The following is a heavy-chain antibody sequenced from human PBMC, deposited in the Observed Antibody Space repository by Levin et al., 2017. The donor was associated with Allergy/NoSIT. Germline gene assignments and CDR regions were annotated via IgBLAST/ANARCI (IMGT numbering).Heavy chain of an antibody. Sequence: SCAASGFTFDDYAIHWVRQAPGKGLEWVSGISWNSGSIGYADSVKGRFTISRDNAKNSLYLQMNSLGTEDTALYYCARDNIGLPDAFDIWGQGTMVIVSS. CDR1: GFTFDDYA. CDR2: ISWNSGSI. D-gene: IGHD3-10*01. J-gene: IGHJ3*02. CDR3: ARDNIGLPDAFDI. V-gene: IGHV3-9*01.